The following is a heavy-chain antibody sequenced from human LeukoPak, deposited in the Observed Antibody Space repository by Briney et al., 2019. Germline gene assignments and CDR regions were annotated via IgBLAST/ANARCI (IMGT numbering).Heavy chain of an antibody. Sequence: GGSLRLSCAASGFTFSSYAMSWVRQAPGKGLEWVSAISGSGGSTYYADSVKGRFTISRDKSKNTLYLQMNSLRAEDTAVYYCAKGSGYSYVYRGDNWGQGTLVTVSS. CDR1: GFTFSSYA. J-gene: IGHJ4*02. CDR3: AKGSGYSYVYRGDN. CDR2: ISGSGGST. D-gene: IGHD5-18*01. V-gene: IGHV3-23*01.